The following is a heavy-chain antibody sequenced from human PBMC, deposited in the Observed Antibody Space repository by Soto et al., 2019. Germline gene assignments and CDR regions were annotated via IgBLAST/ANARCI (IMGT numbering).Heavy chain of an antibody. D-gene: IGHD3-3*01. CDR3: ARSLRFLEWLPYYYYYYGMDV. Sequence: SVKVSCKASGGTFSSYAISWVRQAPGQGLEWMGGIIPIFGTANYAQKFQGRVTITADESTSTAYMELSSLRSEDTAVYYCARSLRFLEWLPYYYYYYGMDVWGQGTTVTVSS. V-gene: IGHV1-69*13. CDR2: IIPIFGTA. CDR1: GGTFSSYA. J-gene: IGHJ6*02.